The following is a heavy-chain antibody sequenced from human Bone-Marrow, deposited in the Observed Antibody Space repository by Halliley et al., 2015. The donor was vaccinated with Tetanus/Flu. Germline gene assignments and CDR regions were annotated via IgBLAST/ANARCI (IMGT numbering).Heavy chain of an antibody. Sequence: LRLSCSVSGASIHNYYWSWIRQSPGKGLEWIGYIYYSGSTTYNPSLKSRVTISVDASKNQFSRNLTSVTAADTAVYYCARNLQTGETDSWGQGSLGTVSS. CDR3: ARNLQTGETDS. D-gene: IGHD7-27*01. CDR1: GASIHNYY. CDR2: IYYSGST. J-gene: IGHJ4*02. V-gene: IGHV4-59*01.